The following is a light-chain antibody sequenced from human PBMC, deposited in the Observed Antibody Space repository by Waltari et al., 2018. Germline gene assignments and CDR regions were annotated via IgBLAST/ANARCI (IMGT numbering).Light chain of an antibody. CDR2: EVS. CDR3: SSYAGSNNLV. Sequence: QPALTQPPSASGSPGPSPPIPVTVTSSDDCGCNDVPWYQQQPGNAPKLMIYEVSKRPSGVPDRFSGSKSGNTASLTVSGLQAEDEADYYCSSYAGSNNLVFGGGTKLTVL. V-gene: IGLV2-8*01. CDR1: SSDDCGCND. J-gene: IGLJ2*01.